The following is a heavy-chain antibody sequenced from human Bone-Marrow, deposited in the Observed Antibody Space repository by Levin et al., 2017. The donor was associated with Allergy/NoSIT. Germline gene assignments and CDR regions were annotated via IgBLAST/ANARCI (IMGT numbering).Heavy chain of an antibody. CDR2: ISGSSSYI. D-gene: IGHD1-26*01. Sequence: PGGSLRLSCAASGFTFSSYTMNWVRQAPGKGLEWVSSISGSSSYITFSDSVKGRFTISRDNSKNTLYLQMNSLRAEDTAVYYCTRDRGEWGQFYFDYWGQGILVTVSS. CDR3: TRDRGEWGQFYFDY. J-gene: IGHJ4*02. V-gene: IGHV3-21*01. CDR1: GFTFSSYT.